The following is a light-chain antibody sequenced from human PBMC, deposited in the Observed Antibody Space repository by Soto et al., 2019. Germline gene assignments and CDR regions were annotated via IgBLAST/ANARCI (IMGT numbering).Light chain of an antibody. CDR1: QSVVYSDGIAY. CDR2: RVS. V-gene: IGKV2-30*01. Sequence: DVVMTQSPLSLPVTLGQPASISCRSSQSVVYSDGIAYLTWFQQRPGQCPRRLIYRVSHRDSGVPDRFSGSGSGTDFTLKISRVEAEDGGVYYCMQGTHWPPTFGRGTKVEIK. CDR3: MQGTHWPPT. J-gene: IGKJ1*01.